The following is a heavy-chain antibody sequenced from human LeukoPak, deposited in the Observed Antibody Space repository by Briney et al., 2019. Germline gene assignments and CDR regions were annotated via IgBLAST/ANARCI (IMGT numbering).Heavy chain of an antibody. V-gene: IGHV3-30*02. Sequence: GGSLRLSCAASGFTFSSYGMHWVRQAPGKGLEWVAFIRYDGSNKYYADSVKGRFTISRDNSKNTLYLQMNSLRAEDTAVYYCARDGGYCSSTSCSPRFDPWGQGTLVTVSS. CDR2: IRYDGSNK. CDR1: GFTFSSYG. D-gene: IGHD2-2*01. J-gene: IGHJ5*02. CDR3: ARDGGYCSSTSCSPRFDP.